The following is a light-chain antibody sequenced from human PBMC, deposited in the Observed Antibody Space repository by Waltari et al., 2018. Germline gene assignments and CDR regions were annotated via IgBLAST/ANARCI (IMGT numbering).Light chain of an antibody. CDR2: WAS. J-gene: IGKJ1*01. CDR3: QQYYDIPWT. CDR1: QSVLYSSNRQNY. Sequence: DIVMTQSPDSLAVSLGERVTINCKSSQSVLYSSNRQNYLAWYQQKPGQPPKLPIYWASARESGVPDRFSGSESGTDFTLTISSLQAEDVAVYYCQQYYDIPWTFGQGTKVEIK. V-gene: IGKV4-1*01.